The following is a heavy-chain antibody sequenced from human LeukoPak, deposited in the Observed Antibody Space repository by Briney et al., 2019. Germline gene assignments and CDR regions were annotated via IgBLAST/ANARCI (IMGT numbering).Heavy chain of an antibody. Sequence: GGSLRLSCAASGFTFSSYAMSWVRQAPGKGLEWVSAISGSGGSTYYADSVKGRFTISRDNSKNTLYLQMNSLRAEDTAVYYCAKVGAGRGYSYRPGPEEDYYYYYMDVWGKGTTVTVSS. D-gene: IGHD5-18*01. CDR3: AKVGAGRGYSYRPGPEEDYYYYYMDV. CDR1: GFTFSSYA. CDR2: ISGSGGST. V-gene: IGHV3-23*01. J-gene: IGHJ6*03.